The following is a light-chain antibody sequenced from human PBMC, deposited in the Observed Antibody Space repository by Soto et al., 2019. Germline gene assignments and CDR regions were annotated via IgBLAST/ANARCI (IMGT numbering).Light chain of an antibody. J-gene: IGLJ1*01. CDR2: AVS. Sequence: QSVLTQPPCASGSPGQSVTISCTGTSSDVGGYKYVSWYQQYPGKAPKLMIYAVSKRPSGVPDRFSGSKSGNTASLTVSGLQAEDEADYYCSSYAGSNNYVFGTGTKVTAL. CDR1: SSDVGGYKY. V-gene: IGLV2-8*01. CDR3: SSYAGSNNYV.